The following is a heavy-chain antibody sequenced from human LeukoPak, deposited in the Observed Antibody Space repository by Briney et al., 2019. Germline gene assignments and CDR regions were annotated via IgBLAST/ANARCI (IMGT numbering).Heavy chain of an antibody. J-gene: IGHJ5*01. CDR1: AATFDNYA. D-gene: IGHD6-13*01. Sequence: ASVKVSCKTSAATFDNYAINWVRQAPGQGLEWVGLIIPIYGTTKYAQRLQGRVSITADESTYTAYLDLDSLTSEDTAVFYCARSVAAAGRNFGFDSWGQGTLLTVSS. CDR3: ARSVAAAGRNFGFDS. V-gene: IGHV1-69*13. CDR2: IIPIYGTT.